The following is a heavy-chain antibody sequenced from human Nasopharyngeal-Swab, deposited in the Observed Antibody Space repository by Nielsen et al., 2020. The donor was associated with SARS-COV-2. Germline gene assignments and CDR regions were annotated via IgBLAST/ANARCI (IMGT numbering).Heavy chain of an antibody. V-gene: IGHV4-59*01. CDR3: ARSEIAAGRPYYYYGMDV. D-gene: IGHD6-13*01. CDR2: IYYSGST. CDR1: GGSTSSYY. Sequence: SETLSLTCTVSGGSTSSYYWSWIRQPPGKGLEWIGYIYYSGSTNYNPSLKSRVTISVDTSKNQFSLKLSSVTAADTAVYYCARSEIAAGRPYYYYGMDVWGQGTTVTVSS. J-gene: IGHJ6*02.